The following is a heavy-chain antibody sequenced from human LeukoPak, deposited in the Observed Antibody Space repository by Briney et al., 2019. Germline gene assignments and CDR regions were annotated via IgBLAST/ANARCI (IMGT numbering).Heavy chain of an antibody. Sequence: GGSLRLSCAASGFTFSSYGMHWVRQAPGKGLEWVAVISYDGSNKYYADSVKGRFTISRDNSKNTLYLQMNSLRAEDTAVYYCANQDIVVVPAAWDYWGQGTLVTVSS. D-gene: IGHD2-2*01. CDR2: ISYDGSNK. V-gene: IGHV3-30*18. CDR3: ANQDIVVVPAAWDY. CDR1: GFTFSSYG. J-gene: IGHJ4*02.